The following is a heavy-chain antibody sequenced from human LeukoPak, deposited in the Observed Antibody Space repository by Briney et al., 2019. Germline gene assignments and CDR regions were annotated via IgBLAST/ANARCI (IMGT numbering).Heavy chain of an antibody. Sequence: SQTLSLTCTVSGGSISSGSYYWSWIRQPAGTGLEWIGRIYTSGSTNYNPSLKSRVTISVDTSKNQFSLKLSSVTAADTAVYYCARVRTIVVVVHYYYYMDVWGKGTTVTVSS. V-gene: IGHV4-61*02. J-gene: IGHJ6*03. CDR2: IYTSGST. CDR3: ARVRTIVVVVHYYYYMDV. D-gene: IGHD2-2*01. CDR1: GGSISSGSYY.